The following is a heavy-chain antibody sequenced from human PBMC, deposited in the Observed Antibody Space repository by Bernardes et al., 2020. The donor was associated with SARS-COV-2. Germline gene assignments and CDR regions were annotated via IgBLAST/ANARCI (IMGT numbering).Heavy chain of an antibody. D-gene: IGHD2-2*01. CDR1: GGSITDYY. J-gene: IGHJ5*02. V-gene: IGHV4-34*01. CDR3: ARGGSPRWGSTSCYSCDSGYWFHP. CDR2: VNESGST. Sequence: SETLSLTCAVSGGSITDYYWSWIRQSPWEGLEWIGEVNESGSTAYNPSLESRVTISVDTSKNLFSLKLTPVTAADTAVYYCARGGSPRWGSTSCYSCDSGYWFHPWGQGTLVTVSS.